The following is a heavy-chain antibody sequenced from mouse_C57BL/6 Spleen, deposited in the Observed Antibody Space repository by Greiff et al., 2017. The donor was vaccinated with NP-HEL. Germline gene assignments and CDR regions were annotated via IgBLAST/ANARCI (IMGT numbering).Heavy chain of an antibody. V-gene: IGHV3-6*01. J-gene: IGHJ2*01. Sequence: EVKLQESGPGLVKPSQSLSLTCSVTGYSITSGYYWNWIRQFPGNKLEWMGYISYDGSNNYNPSLKNRISITRDTSKNQFFLKLNSVTTEDTATYYCARGDCFDYWGQGTTLTVSS. CDR3: ARGDCFDY. CDR2: ISYDGSN. CDR1: GYSITSGYY.